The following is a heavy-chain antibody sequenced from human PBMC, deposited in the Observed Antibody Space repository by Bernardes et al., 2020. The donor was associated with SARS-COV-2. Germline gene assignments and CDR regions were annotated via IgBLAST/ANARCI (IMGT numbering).Heavy chain of an antibody. CDR3: ARDQLRYCSGTSCSGLKWGFDY. J-gene: IGHJ4*02. Sequence: AQVKVGCKASGYTFTSYGISWVRQAPGQGLEWMGWISTYNGDTNYPQKFQGRVTMTTDTSTNTAYMELRSLRSDDTAVYYCARDQLRYCSGTSCSGLKWGFDYWGRGTLVTVSS. D-gene: IGHD2-2*01. V-gene: IGHV1-18*01. CDR1: GYTFTSYG. CDR2: ISTYNGDT.